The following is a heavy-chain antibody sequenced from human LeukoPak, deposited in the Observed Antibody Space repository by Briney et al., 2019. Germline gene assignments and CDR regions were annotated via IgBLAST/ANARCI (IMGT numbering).Heavy chain of an antibody. CDR1: GGSISSFF. V-gene: IGHV4-59*01. D-gene: IGHD6-19*01. J-gene: IGHJ4*02. CDR2: INYRGST. Sequence: SETLALTCTVSGGSISSFFLTWIRQPPGKGLEWIGYINYRGSTDYNPSLKSRVTISIDTSKNQFSLKLTSVTAADTAVYYCARSAYSTGWYDYWGQGTLVTVSS. CDR3: ARSAYSTGWYDY.